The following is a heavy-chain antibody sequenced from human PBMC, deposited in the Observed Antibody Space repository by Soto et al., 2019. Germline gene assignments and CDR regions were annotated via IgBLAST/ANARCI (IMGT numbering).Heavy chain of an antibody. Sequence: LSCAAPAFTFNNYAMSWVRQAPGKGLEWVSGIGGSGRTTYYADSVKGRFTISRDNSNNTLFLQMNSLRAEDTAVYYCAKSRYSDSSGDFYDYWGQGTLVTVS. D-gene: IGHD3-22*01. J-gene: IGHJ4*02. CDR3: AKSRYSDSSGDFYDY. CDR2: IGGSGRTT. V-gene: IGHV3-23*01. CDR1: AFTFNNYA.